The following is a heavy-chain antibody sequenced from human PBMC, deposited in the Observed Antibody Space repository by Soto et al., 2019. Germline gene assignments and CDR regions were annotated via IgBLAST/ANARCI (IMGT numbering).Heavy chain of an antibody. CDR2: IYYSGST. CDR1: GGSISSYY. D-gene: IGHD6-19*01. CDR3: ARQQWLVLNAFDI. J-gene: IGHJ3*02. Sequence: SETLSLACTVSGGSISSYYWSWIRQPPGKGLEWIGYIYYSGSTNYNPSLKSRVTISVDTSKNQFSLKLSSVTAADTAVYYCARQQWLVLNAFDIWGQGTMVTFSS. V-gene: IGHV4-59*01.